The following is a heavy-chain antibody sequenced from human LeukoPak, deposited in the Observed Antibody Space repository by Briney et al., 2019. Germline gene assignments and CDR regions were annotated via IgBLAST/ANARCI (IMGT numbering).Heavy chain of an antibody. D-gene: IGHD5-24*01. V-gene: IGHV1-18*01. Sequence: ASVKVSCKASGYAFITFGTSWVRQAPGQGLEWMGWISTFNGNTNYAQKLQGRVTMTTDTSTDTAYMELRSLRSDDTAVYYCARPQDGYNPNFFDYWGQGTLVTVSS. CDR2: ISTFNGNT. CDR1: GYAFITFG. J-gene: IGHJ4*02. CDR3: ARPQDGYNPNFFDY.